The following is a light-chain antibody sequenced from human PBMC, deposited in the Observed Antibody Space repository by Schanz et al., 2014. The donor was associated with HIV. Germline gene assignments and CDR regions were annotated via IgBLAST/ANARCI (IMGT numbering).Light chain of an antibody. J-gene: IGKJ1*01. CDR3: QQYGSSPPWT. Sequence: IVLTQSPGTLSLSLGERATLSCRASESVSSRYLAWYQQKPGHAPRLLIYGASSRATGIPDRFSGSGSGTDFTLTISSLEPEDSAVYYCQQYGSSPPWTFGQGTKVEIK. CDR2: GAS. V-gene: IGKV3-20*01. CDR1: ESVSSRY.